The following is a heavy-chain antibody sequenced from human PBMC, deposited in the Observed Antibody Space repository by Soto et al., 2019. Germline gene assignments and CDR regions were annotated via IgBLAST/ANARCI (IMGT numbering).Heavy chain of an antibody. V-gene: IGHV3-74*01. CDR1: GFTLSGRS. Sequence: EVQLVESGGGLVQPGGSLRLSCAASGFTLSGRSMHWVRQAPGMGLVWVSGIDNAGTDSTYADSVKGRFTSSRDNAKNMLYLQMNRLRVEDTAVYYCARGWFGPDVWGKGTTVTVSS. CDR2: IDNAGTDS. CDR3: ARGWFGPDV. D-gene: IGHD3-10*01. J-gene: IGHJ6*04.